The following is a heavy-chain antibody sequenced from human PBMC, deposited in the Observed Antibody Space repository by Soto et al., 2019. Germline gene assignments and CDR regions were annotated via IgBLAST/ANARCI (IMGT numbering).Heavy chain of an antibody. CDR1: GFAFSSYG. CDR3: AKDHLTSGGTFWFDP. J-gene: IGHJ5*02. Sequence: PGGSLRLSCAASGFAFSSYGMHWVRQAPGKGLEWVAVIWYDGSNKYYADSVKGRFTISRDNSKNTLYLQMSSLRAEDTALYYCAKDHLTSGGTFWFDPWGPGTLVTVSS. D-gene: IGHD3-16*01. V-gene: IGHV3-33*06. CDR2: IWYDGSNK.